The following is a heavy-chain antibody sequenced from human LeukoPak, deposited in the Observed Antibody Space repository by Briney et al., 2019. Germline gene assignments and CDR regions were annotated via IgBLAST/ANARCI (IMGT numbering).Heavy chain of an antibody. D-gene: IGHD2-2*01. J-gene: IGHJ4*02. CDR2: IYHSGST. CDR3: ARAGYQLLPLFDY. CDR1: GGSISSSYW. Sequence: PSGTLSLTCAVSGGSISSSYWWTWVRQPPGKGLEWIGEIYHSGSTNYNPSLKSRLTISVDKSKNQFSLKLSSVTAADTAVYYCARAGYQLLPLFDYWGQGTLVTVSS. V-gene: IGHV4-4*02.